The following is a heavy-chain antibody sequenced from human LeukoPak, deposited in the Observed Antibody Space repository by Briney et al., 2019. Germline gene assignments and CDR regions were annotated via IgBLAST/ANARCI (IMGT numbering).Heavy chain of an antibody. Sequence: SETLSLTCTVSGGSIRSSSYYWGWIRQPPGKGLEWIGSIYYSGSTYYKPSLKSRVTISVDTSKNQFSLKLSSVTAADTAVYYCASPGIVAAGTDRGFDYWGQGTLVTVSS. D-gene: IGHD6-13*01. CDR1: GGSIRSSSYY. CDR2: IYYSGST. CDR3: ASPGIVAAGTDRGFDY. J-gene: IGHJ4*02. V-gene: IGHV4-39*07.